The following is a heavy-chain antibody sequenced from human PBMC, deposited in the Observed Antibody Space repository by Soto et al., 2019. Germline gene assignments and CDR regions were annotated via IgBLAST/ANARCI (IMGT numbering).Heavy chain of an antibody. D-gene: IGHD3-10*01. CDR2: IYWNDDK. CDR3: AHSRRVLWFGEFAFDY. J-gene: IGHJ4*02. V-gene: IGHV2-5*01. CDR1: GFSLSTSGVG. Sequence: GSGPTLVNPTQTLTLTCTFSGFSLSTSGVGVGWIRQPPGKALEWLALIYWNDDKRYSPSLKSRLTITMDTSKNQVVLTMTNMDPVDTATYYCAHSRRVLWFGEFAFDYWGQGTLVTVSS.